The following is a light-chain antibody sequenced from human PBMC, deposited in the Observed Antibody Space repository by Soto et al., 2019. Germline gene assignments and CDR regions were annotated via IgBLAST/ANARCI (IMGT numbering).Light chain of an antibody. J-gene: IGLJ1*01. CDR2: DVY. CDR1: SSDVGGFNY. Sequence: QSALTQPASVSGSPGQSITISCTGTSSDVGGFNYVSWYQQHPGKAPKLLIFDVYSRPSGISNRFSGSKSGNTASLTISGLQAEDEADYYCCSYAGSNTYVFGTGTKVTVL. V-gene: IGLV2-14*01. CDR3: CSYAGSNTYV.